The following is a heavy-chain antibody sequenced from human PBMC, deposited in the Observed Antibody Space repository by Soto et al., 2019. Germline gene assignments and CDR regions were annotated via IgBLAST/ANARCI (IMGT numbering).Heavy chain of an antibody. Sequence: PGGSLRLSCEVSGFSFKTYWMSWVRQAPGKGLEWLANMNEDANTKYYVDSVKGRFTILGESAWKSLVLKMASLRAEDTAVYFCAGHDTWRLAAFDIWGRGTLVTVSS. CDR3: AGHDTWRLAAFDI. V-gene: IGHV3-7*01. CDR2: MNEDANTK. CDR1: GFSFKTYW. J-gene: IGHJ3*02.